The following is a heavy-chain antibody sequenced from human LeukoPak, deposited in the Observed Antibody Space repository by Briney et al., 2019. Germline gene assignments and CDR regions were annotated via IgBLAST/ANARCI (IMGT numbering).Heavy chain of an antibody. D-gene: IGHD3-10*01. V-gene: IGHV4-39*01. Sequence: SETLSLTCTVSGGSISSSSYYWGWIRQPPGKGLEWIGSIYYSGSTYYNPSLKRRVTISVDTSKNQFSLKLSSVTAADTAVYYCARAFGELDYWGQGTLVTVSS. CDR3: ARAFGELDY. CDR1: GGSISSSSYY. CDR2: IYYSGST. J-gene: IGHJ4*02.